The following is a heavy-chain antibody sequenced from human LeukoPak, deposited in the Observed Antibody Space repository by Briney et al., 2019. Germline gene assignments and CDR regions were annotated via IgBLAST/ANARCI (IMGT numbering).Heavy chain of an antibody. CDR1: GFTFSSYA. CDR2: ISYDGSNK. V-gene: IGHV3-30-3*01. J-gene: IGHJ6*02. D-gene: IGHD6-13*01. Sequence: RGSLRLSCAASGFTFSSYAMHWVRQAPGKGLEWVAAISYDGSNKYYADSVKGRFTISRDNSKNTLYLQMNSLRAEDTAVYYCARDGGSSSWRGYYYYYYGMDVWGQGTTVTVSS. CDR3: ARDGGSSSWRGYYYYYYGMDV.